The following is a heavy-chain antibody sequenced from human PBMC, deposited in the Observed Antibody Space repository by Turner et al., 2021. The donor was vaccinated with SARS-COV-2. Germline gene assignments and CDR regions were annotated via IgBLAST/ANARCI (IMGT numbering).Heavy chain of an antibody. CDR2: IYYSGPT. V-gene: IGHV4-59*08. Sequence: QVQLQESGPGLVKPSETLSLTCTVPGGSISSYYWSWIRQPPGKGLEWIGYIYYSGPTNYNPSLKSRVTISVDTSKNQFSLKLNSVTAADTAVYYCASPGGNSGWFFAYDIWGQGTMVTVSS. D-gene: IGHD6-19*01. CDR3: ASPGGNSGWFFAYDI. CDR1: GGSISSYY. J-gene: IGHJ3*02.